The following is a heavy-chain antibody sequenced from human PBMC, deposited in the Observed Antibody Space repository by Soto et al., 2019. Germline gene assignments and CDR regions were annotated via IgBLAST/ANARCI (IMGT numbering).Heavy chain of an antibody. Sequence: SETLSLTCTVSGGSISSYYWNWIRQPPGKGLEWIGYIYNSGSTNYNPSLRSRVTISVDTSKNQFSLKLTSVTAADTAVYYCARDLFGGYCLDYWGQGALVTVS. J-gene: IGHJ4*02. CDR3: ARDLFGGYCLDY. D-gene: IGHD5-12*01. CDR2: IYNSGST. V-gene: IGHV4-59*01. CDR1: GGSISSYY.